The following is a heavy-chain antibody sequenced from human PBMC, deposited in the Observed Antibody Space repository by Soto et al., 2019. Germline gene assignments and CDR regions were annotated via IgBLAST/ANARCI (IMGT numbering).Heavy chain of an antibody. CDR2: IIPILGIA. D-gene: IGHD3-3*01. Sequence: GASVKVSCTASGGTFSSYTISWVRQAPGQGLEWMGRIIPILGIANYAQKFQGRVTMTRDTSTSTVYMQLSSLRSEDTAVYYCAREITIFGVVIRGMDVWGQGTTVTVSS. CDR3: AREITIFGVVIRGMDV. J-gene: IGHJ6*02. V-gene: IGHV1-69*04. CDR1: GGTFSSYT.